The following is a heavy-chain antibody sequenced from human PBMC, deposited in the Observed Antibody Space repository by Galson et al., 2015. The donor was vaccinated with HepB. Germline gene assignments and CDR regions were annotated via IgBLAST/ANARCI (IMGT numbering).Heavy chain of an antibody. V-gene: IGHV3-48*02. J-gene: IGHJ4*02. CDR2: ISSISSTI. Sequence: SLRLSCAASGFTFSSYSMNWVRQAPGEGLEWLSYISSISSTIFYADSVKGRFTISRDNTKNSLYLQMNSLRDEDTAVYYCAAAVTGTRDFDYWGQGTLVTVSS. CDR3: AAAVTGTRDFDY. D-gene: IGHD6-19*01. CDR1: GFTFSSYS.